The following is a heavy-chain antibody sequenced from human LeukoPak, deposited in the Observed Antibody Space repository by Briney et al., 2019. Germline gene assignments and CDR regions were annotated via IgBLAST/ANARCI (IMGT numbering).Heavy chain of an antibody. J-gene: IGHJ4*02. D-gene: IGHD1-14*01. CDR3: ARETNLGT. CDR1: GFTFGSYW. CDR2: IKEDGSDQ. Sequence: GGSLRLSCAASGFTFGSYWMSWVRQAPGKRLEWVATIKEDGSDQYSVDAVKGRFTISRDNIKNAVYRQMNSLRAEDTAVYYCARETNLGTWGQGTLVTVSS. V-gene: IGHV3-7*05.